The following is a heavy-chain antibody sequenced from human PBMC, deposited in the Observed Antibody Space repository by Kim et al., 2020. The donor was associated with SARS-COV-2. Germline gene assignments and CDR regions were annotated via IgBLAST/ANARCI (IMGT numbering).Heavy chain of an antibody. V-gene: IGHV3-33*01. J-gene: IGHJ4*02. CDR3: ARDLRYSSSWFLTD. Sequence: ADSVKGRFTISRDNSKNTLYLQMNSLRAEDTAVYYCARDLRYSSSWFLTDWGQGTLVTVSS. D-gene: IGHD6-13*01.